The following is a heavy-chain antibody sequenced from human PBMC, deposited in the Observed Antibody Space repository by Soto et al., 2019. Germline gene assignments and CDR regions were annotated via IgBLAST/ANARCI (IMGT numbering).Heavy chain of an antibody. CDR1: RSIFTAYF. J-gene: IGHJ5*02. D-gene: IGHD1-1*01. CDR3: ASHDPGARFDP. CDR2: INPNNGAT. V-gene: IGHV1-2*02. Sequence: QVPLVQSGAEVKKPGASVKVSCQAPRSIFTAYFMHWVRQAPGHGLEWMGWINPNNGATHYGLSFQGRVTMTRDTSISTAYMELSSLRSDDTAVYYCASHDPGARFDPWGQGTLVIVSS.